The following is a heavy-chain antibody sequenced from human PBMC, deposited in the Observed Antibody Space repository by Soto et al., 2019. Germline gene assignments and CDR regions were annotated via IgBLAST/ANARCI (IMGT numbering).Heavy chain of an antibody. V-gene: IGHV3-66*01. D-gene: IGHD3-10*01. CDR3: ARGRSASRDFDS. Sequence: VQLVESGGGLVQPGGSLRLSCAASGFTVSTYYMNWVRQAPGEGLEWVSVVYSGGTTYYADSVRGRFTISRDNSKGTLFLQMNGLRAEDTAVYYCARGRSASRDFDSWGQGTLVTVSS. CDR2: VYSGGTT. CDR1: GFTVSTYY. J-gene: IGHJ4*02.